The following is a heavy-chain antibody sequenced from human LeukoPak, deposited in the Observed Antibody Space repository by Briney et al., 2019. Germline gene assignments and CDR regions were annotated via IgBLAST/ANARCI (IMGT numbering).Heavy chain of an antibody. D-gene: IGHD3-3*01. J-gene: IGHJ1*01. CDR2: ISSSSSTI. CDR1: GFTFSSYS. CDR3: ASDRYYDFWSGFPF. Sequence: PGGSLRLSCAASGFTFSSYSMNWVRQAPGKGLEWVSYISSSSSTIYYADSVKGRFTISRDNAKNSLYLQMNSLRDEDTAVYYCASDRYYDFWSGFPFWGQGTLVTVSS. V-gene: IGHV3-48*02.